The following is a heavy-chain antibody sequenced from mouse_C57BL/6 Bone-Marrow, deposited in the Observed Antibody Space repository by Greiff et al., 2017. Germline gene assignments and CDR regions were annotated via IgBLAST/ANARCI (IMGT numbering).Heavy chain of an antibody. V-gene: IGHV1-74*01. J-gene: IGHJ3*01. CDR2: IHPSDSDT. CDR3: AMKGINSWFAY. D-gene: IGHD1-3*01. CDR1: GYTFTSYW. Sequence: QVQLQQPGAELVKPGASVKVSCKASGYTFTSYWMHWVKQRPGQGLEWIGRIHPSDSDTNYNQKFKGKATLTVDKSSSTAYMQLSSLTSEVSAVYYCAMKGINSWFAYWGQGTLVTVSA.